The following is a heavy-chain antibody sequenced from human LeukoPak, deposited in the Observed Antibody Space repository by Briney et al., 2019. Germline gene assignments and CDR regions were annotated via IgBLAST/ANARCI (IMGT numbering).Heavy chain of an antibody. Sequence: GGSLRLSCAASGFTFSSYWMHWVRQAPGKGLVWVSRINSDGSSTSYADSVKGRFTISRDNAKNTLYLQMNSLRAEDTAVYYCAKDGGIVGATTYYFDYWGQGTLVTVSS. CDR3: AKDGGIVGATTYYFDY. CDR1: GFTFSSYW. J-gene: IGHJ4*02. D-gene: IGHD1-26*01. CDR2: INSDGSST. V-gene: IGHV3-74*01.